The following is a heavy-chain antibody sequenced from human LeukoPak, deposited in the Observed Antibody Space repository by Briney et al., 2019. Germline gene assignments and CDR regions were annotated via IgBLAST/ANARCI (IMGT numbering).Heavy chain of an antibody. Sequence: SETLSLTCTVSGGSISGSSYYWGWIRQPPGKGLEWIGSIYYSGSTYYNPSLKSRVTISVDTSKNQFSLKLGSVTAADTSVYYCARLSDRDPQHWFDPWGQGILVTVSS. D-gene: IGHD3-10*01. CDR2: IYYSGST. CDR1: GGSISGSSYY. J-gene: IGHJ5*02. CDR3: ARLSDRDPQHWFDP. V-gene: IGHV4-39*01.